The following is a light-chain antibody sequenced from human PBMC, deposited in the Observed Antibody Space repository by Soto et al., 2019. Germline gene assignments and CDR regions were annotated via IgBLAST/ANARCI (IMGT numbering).Light chain of an antibody. V-gene: IGKV1-5*01. CDR3: QQYKSWPIT. CDR2: DAS. Sequence: DIQMTQSPATLSASLGDRVSITWGASQTISSWLAWYQQKKGKAPKLLIYDASSLESGVPSRFSGSGYGTEFNLTISSLQSEDFAIYYCQQYKSWPITFGQGTRLEIK. J-gene: IGKJ5*01. CDR1: QTISSW.